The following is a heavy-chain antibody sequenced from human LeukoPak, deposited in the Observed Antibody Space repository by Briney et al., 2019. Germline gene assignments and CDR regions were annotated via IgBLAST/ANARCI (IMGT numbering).Heavy chain of an antibody. CDR2: IKSKTDGGTT. J-gene: IGHJ3*02. CDR1: GFTFSNAW. CDR3: TTALYYYDSSALEI. V-gene: IGHV3-15*01. D-gene: IGHD3-22*01. Sequence: GGSLRLSCAASGFTFSNAWMSCVRQAPGKGLEWVGRIKSKTDGGTTDYAAPVKGRFTISRDDSKNTLYLQMNSLKTEDTAVYYCTTALYYYDSSALEIWGQGTMVTVSS.